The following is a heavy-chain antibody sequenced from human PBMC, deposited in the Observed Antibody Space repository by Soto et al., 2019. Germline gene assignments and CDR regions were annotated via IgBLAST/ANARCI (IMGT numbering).Heavy chain of an antibody. D-gene: IGHD4-4*01. CDR1: GFTFSIYG. J-gene: IGHJ4*02. CDR2: IWYDGSNK. Sequence: PGGSLRLSCAASGFTFSIYGMHWFRQAPGKGLEWVAVIWYDGSNKYYADSVKGRFTISRDNSKNTLYLQMNSLRAEDTAVYYCARDRKDSAFDYWGQGTLVTVSS. CDR3: ARDRKDSAFDY. V-gene: IGHV3-33*01.